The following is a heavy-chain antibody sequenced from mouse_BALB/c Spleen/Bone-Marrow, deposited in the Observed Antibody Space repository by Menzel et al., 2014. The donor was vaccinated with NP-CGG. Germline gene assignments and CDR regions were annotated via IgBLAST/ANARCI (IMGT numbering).Heavy chain of an antibody. CDR3: VRPYDYGTWFAY. J-gene: IGHJ3*01. CDR1: GFTFSTYG. Sequence: EVQGVESGGDLVKPGGPLKLSCAASGFTFSTYGMSWVRQTPDKRLEWVAAISNGGIYTYYPDTVKGRFTISRDNAKNTLYLQMSSLKSEDTAMYYCVRPYDYGTWFAYWGQGTLVTVSA. D-gene: IGHD2-4*01. V-gene: IGHV5-6*01. CDR2: ISNGGIYT.